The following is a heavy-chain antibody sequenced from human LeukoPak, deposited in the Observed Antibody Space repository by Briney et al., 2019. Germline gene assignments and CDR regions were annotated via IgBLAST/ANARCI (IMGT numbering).Heavy chain of an antibody. V-gene: IGHV1-24*01. CDR1: GYTLTELS. CDR3: ARGDFWSGYYYFDY. CDR2: FDPEDGET. D-gene: IGHD3-3*01. J-gene: IGHJ4*02. Sequence: ASVTVSCKVSGYTLTELSMHWVRQAPGKGLEWMGGFDPEDGETIYAQKFQGRVTMTEDTSTDTAYMELSSLRSEDTAVYYCARGDFWSGYYYFDYWGQGTLVTVSS.